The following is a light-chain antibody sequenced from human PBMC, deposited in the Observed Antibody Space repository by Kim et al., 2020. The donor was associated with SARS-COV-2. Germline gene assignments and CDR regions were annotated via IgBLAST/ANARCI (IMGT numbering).Light chain of an antibody. CDR1: QSISIY. CDR3: QQSYSTPLYT. Sequence: DIQMTQSPSSLSASVGDRVTITCRASQSISIYLNWYQQKPGKAPKLLIYAASNLQSGVPSRFSGSGSGTDFTLSISSLQPEEFATYYCQQSYSTPLYTFGQGTKLEI. J-gene: IGKJ2*01. CDR2: AAS. V-gene: IGKV1-39*01.